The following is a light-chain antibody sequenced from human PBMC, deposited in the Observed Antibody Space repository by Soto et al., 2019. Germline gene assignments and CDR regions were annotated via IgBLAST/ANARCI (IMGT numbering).Light chain of an antibody. Sequence: EIVMTQSPATLSVSPGERATLSCRASQSVSINLAWYQQKPGQAPRLLIYGASTRDTGIPERLSGSGSGTELLLTISGMEPEDSGIYQCHQHGGSPETFGQGTQVDI. CDR3: HQHGGSPET. CDR1: QSVSIN. V-gene: IGKV3-15*01. J-gene: IGKJ1*01. CDR2: GAS.